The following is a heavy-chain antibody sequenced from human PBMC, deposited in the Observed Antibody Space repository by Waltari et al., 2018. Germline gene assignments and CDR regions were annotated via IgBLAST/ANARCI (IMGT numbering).Heavy chain of an antibody. J-gene: IGHJ2*01. D-gene: IGHD3-10*01. CDR1: GFTFSSYA. V-gene: IGHV3-30-3*01. CDR2: ISYDGSNK. CDR3: ARDGDGSGSYSWYFDL. Sequence: QVQLVESGGGVVQPGRSLRLSCAASGFTFSSYAMHWVRQAPGKGLEWVAVISYDGSNKYYADSVKGRFTISRDNSKNTLYLQMNSLRAEDTAVYYCARDGDGSGSYSWYFDLWGRGTLVTVSS.